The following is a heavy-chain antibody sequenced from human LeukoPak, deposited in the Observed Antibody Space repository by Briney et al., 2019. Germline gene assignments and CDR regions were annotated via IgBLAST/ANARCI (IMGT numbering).Heavy chain of an antibody. J-gene: IGHJ3*02. CDR1: GFTFSSYA. D-gene: IGHD2-8*01. CDR2: ISWNSDSI. V-gene: IGHV3-9*01. Sequence: QPGGSLRLSCAASGFTFSSYAMSWVRQAPGKGLEWVSGISWNSDSIGYADSVEGRFTISRDNAKNSLFLQMNTLRAEDTALYYCVKVNGGAFDIWGQGTMVIVSS. CDR3: VKVNGGAFDI.